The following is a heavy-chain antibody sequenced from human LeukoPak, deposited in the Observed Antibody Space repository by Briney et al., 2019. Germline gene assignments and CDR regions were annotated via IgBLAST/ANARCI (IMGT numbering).Heavy chain of an antibody. J-gene: IGHJ6*03. V-gene: IGHV1-2*02. CDR3: ARGRITIFGVVTYYMDV. Sequence: ASVKVSCKASGYTFTGYNMHWVRQAPGQGLEWMGWINPNSGGTNYAQKFQGRVTMTRDTSISTAYMELSRLRSDDTAVYYCARGRITIFGVVTYYMDVWGKGTTVTVPS. CDR1: GYTFTGYN. CDR2: INPNSGGT. D-gene: IGHD3-3*01.